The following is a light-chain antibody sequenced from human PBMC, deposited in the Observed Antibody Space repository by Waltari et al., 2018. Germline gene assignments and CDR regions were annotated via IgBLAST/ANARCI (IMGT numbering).Light chain of an antibody. V-gene: IGKV4-1*01. CDR2: WAA. CDR1: QSLLFNPNNKNF. Sequence: DIVMTQSPDSLAVSLGERATISCKSSQSLLFNPNNKNFLAGYQHKPSQPPRLLISWAATRESGVPDRFRGSGSGTDFNLPIDSLQAEDVAVYFCQQYFTSLVTFGGGTKLELK. CDR3: QQYFTSLVT. J-gene: IGKJ4*01.